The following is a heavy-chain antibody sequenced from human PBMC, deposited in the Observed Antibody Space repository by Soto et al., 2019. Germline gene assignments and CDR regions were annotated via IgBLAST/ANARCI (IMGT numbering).Heavy chain of an antibody. CDR1: GYTFTSYA. V-gene: IGHV1-3*01. Sequence: QVQLVQSGAEVKKPGASVKVSCKASGYTFTSYAMHWVRQAPGQRLEWMGWINAGNGNTKYSQKFQGRVTITRDTSASTAYMEPSSLRSEATAVYYCARDLKQQLVSAFDIWGQGTMVTVAS. CDR3: ARDLKQQLVSAFDI. J-gene: IGHJ3*02. D-gene: IGHD6-13*01. CDR2: INAGNGNT.